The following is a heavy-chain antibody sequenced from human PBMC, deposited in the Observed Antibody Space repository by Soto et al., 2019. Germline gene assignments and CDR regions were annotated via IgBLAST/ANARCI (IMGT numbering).Heavy chain of an antibody. Sequence: PSETLSLTCAVYGGSFSGYYWSWIRQPPGKGLEWIGEINHSGSTNYNPSLKSRVTISVDTSKNQFSLKLSSVTAADTAVYYCARLNKRSGWRNFDYWGQGTLVTVSS. CDR2: INHSGST. CDR3: ARLNKRSGWRNFDY. V-gene: IGHV4-34*01. CDR1: GGSFSGYY. J-gene: IGHJ4*02. D-gene: IGHD6-19*01.